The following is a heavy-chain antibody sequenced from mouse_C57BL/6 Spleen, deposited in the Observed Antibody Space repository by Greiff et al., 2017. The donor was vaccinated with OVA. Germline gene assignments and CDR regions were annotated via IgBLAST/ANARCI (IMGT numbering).Heavy chain of an antibody. D-gene: IGHD1-1*01. CDR1: GYTFTDYE. CDR3: TRAYYYGSSGRYFDY. Sequence: QVQLQQSGAELVRPGASVTLSCKASGYTFTDYEMHWVKQTPVHGLAWIGAIDPATGGTAYNQKFKGKAILTADKSSSTADMELRSLTSEDSAVYYCTRAYYYGSSGRYFDYWGQGTTLTVSS. CDR2: IDPATGGT. J-gene: IGHJ2*01. V-gene: IGHV1-15*01.